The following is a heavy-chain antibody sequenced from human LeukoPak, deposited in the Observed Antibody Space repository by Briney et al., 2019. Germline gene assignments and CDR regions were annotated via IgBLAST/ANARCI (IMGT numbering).Heavy chain of an antibody. Sequence: SQTLSLTCAISGDSVSNNNAAWNWIRQSPSRGLEWLGRTYYRSKWYTDSAVSVNSRITINPYTSKNQFSLQLTSVTPEDSAVYYCARGNSGVAVARFDYWGQGTLVTVSS. V-gene: IGHV6-1*01. CDR2: TYYRSKWYT. J-gene: IGHJ4*02. D-gene: IGHD6-19*01. CDR1: GDSVSNNNAA. CDR3: ARGNSGVAVARFDY.